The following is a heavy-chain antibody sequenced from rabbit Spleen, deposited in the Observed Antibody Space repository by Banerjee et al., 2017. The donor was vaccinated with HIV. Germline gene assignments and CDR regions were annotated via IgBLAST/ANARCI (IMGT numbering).Heavy chain of an antibody. CDR3: ARDLVGVIGWNFYL. Sequence: QEQLVESGGGLVKPEGSLTLTCKASGFSFSDRDVMCWVRQAPGKGLQWIACINTYTARPVYATWAKGRFTISRTSSTTVTLRMTSLTAADTATYFCARDLVGVIGWNFYLWGQGTLVTVS. CDR2: INTYTARP. CDR1: GFSFSDRDV. D-gene: IGHD1-1*01. J-gene: IGHJ4*01. V-gene: IGHV1S45*01.